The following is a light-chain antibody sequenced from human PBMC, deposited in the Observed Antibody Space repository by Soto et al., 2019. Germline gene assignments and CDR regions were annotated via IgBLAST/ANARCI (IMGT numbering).Light chain of an antibody. Sequence: EIVLTQSPASLSLSPGERATLSCRASQSVSSNLAWYQQKPGQAPRLLIYGASYRATGIPDRFSGSGSGTDFTLTTSRLEPEDLAVYYCQQYGSSPSLSFGGGTKVDI. J-gene: IGKJ4*01. V-gene: IGKV3-20*01. CDR2: GAS. CDR3: QQYGSSPSLS. CDR1: QSVSSN.